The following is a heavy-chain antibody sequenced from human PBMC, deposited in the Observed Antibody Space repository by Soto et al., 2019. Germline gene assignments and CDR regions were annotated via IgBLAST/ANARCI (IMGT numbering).Heavy chain of an antibody. CDR2: ISAYNGNT. CDR1: GYTYSSYG. J-gene: IGHJ4*02. CDR3: ARDQSGYVGHGY. Sequence: QVQLVQSGAEVKKPGASVKVSCKASGYTYSSYGISWVRQAPGQGLEWMGWISAYNGNTNYAQKLQGRVTMTSDTATSTAYMDLRSLRSDDTAVYYCARDQSGYVGHGYWGQGTLVTVSS. D-gene: IGHD5-12*01. V-gene: IGHV1-18*01.